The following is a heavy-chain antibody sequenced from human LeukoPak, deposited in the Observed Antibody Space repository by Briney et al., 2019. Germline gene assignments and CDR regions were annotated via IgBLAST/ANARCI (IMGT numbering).Heavy chain of an antibody. CDR3: TRALGDTN. CDR2: INPNSGGT. Sequence: ASVKVSCKASGYTFTDYYLNWVRQAPGQGLEWMGWINPNSGGTTYAQKFQGSVTMTRDTSISTAYMELSSLRSDDTAMYYCTRALGDTNWGQGALVTVSS. CDR1: GYTFTDYY. D-gene: IGHD3-16*01. J-gene: IGHJ4*02. V-gene: IGHV1-2*02.